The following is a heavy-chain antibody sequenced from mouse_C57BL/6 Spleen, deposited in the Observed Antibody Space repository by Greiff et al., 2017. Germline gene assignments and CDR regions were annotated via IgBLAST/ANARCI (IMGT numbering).Heavy chain of an antibody. J-gene: IGHJ3*01. CDR3: AREGIYYGSSYLGFAY. Sequence: EVQLQQSGPELVKPGASVKMSCKASGYTFTDYNMHWVKQSHGKSLEWIGYINPNNGGTSYNQKFKGKATLTVNKSSSTAYMELRSLTSEDSAVYYCAREGIYYGSSYLGFAYWGQGTLVTVSA. CDR1: GYTFTDYN. D-gene: IGHD1-1*01. CDR2: INPNNGGT. V-gene: IGHV1-22*01.